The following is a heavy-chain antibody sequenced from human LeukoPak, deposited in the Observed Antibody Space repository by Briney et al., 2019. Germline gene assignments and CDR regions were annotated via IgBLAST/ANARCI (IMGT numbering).Heavy chain of an antibody. Sequence: SETLSLTCAVYGGSFSGYYWSWIRQPPGKGLEWIGEIKHSGSTNYNPSLKSRVTISVDTSKNQFSLKLSSVTAADTAVYYCARVPPYGSGRNAFDIWGQGTMVTVSS. D-gene: IGHD3-10*01. J-gene: IGHJ3*02. CDR3: ARVPPYGSGRNAFDI. CDR2: IKHSGST. V-gene: IGHV4-34*01. CDR1: GGSFSGYY.